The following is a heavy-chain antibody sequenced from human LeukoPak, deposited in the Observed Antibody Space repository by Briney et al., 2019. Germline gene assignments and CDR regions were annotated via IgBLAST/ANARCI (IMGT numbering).Heavy chain of an antibody. D-gene: IGHD3-9*01. J-gene: IGHJ3*02. CDR1: GFTFSSYE. Sequence: GGSLRLSCAASGFTFSSYEMNWVRQAPGKGLEWVSYISSSGSTIYYADSVKGRFTISRDNAKNSLYLQMNSLRAEDTAVYYCRMWYYDILTGYNAFDIWGQGTMVTVSS. CDR3: RMWYYDILTGYNAFDI. CDR2: ISSSGSTI. V-gene: IGHV3-48*03.